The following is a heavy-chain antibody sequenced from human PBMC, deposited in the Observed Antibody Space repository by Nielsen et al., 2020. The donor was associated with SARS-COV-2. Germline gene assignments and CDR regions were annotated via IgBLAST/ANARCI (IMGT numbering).Heavy chain of an antibody. CDR1: GFTFSSYA. V-gene: IGHV3-64D*09. J-gene: IGHJ4*02. CDR3: VKQRSGWQNYFDY. Sequence: GSLKISCSASGFTFSSYAMHWVRQAPGKGLEYVSAISSNGGSTYYADSVKGRFTISRDNSKNTLYLQMSSLRAEDTAVYYCVKQRSGWQNYFDYWGQGTLVTVSS. CDR2: ISSNGGST. D-gene: IGHD6-19*01.